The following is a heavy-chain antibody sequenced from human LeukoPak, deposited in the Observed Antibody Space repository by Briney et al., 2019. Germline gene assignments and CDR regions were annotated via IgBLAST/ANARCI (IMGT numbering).Heavy chain of an antibody. Sequence: SETLSLTCTVSGGSISSYYWSWIRQPPGKGLEWIGYIYYSGSTNYNPSLKSRVTISVDTSKNQFSLKLSSVTAADTAVYYCARQQNYRKYNWSDPWGQGTLVTVSS. CDR2: IYYSGST. D-gene: IGHD1-7*01. CDR3: ARQQNYRKYNWSDP. V-gene: IGHV4-59*01. J-gene: IGHJ5*02. CDR1: GGSISSYY.